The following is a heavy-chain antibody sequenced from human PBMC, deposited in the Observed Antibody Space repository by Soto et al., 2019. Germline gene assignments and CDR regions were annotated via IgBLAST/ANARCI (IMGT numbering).Heavy chain of an antibody. J-gene: IGHJ4*02. D-gene: IGHD6-19*01. CDR1: GGSVSSTNW. CDR2: IYHRGST. V-gene: IGHV4-4*02. CDR3: ARDRAVCARGSFDY. Sequence: QVQLQESGPGLVEPSGTLSLTCAVSGGSVSSTNWWSWVRQPPGKGLEWIGEIYHRGSTYYNTSLKSRVTISVDKSKNQFSLRLSSVTAADTSVYFCARDRAVCARGSFDYWGQGTLVTVSS.